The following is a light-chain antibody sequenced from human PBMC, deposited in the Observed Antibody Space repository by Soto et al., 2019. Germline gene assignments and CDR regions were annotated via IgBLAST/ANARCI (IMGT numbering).Light chain of an antibody. CDR3: QQYGSSPRA. J-gene: IGKJ1*01. CDR1: QSVSSSY. CDR2: GAS. V-gene: IGKV3-20*01. Sequence: EIVLTQSPGTLSLSPGERATLSCRASQSVSSSYLAWYQQKPGQAPRLLIYGASSSATGIPDSFSGSGSGTDFTLTISRLEPEDFAVYYCQQYGSSPRAFGQGTKVEMK.